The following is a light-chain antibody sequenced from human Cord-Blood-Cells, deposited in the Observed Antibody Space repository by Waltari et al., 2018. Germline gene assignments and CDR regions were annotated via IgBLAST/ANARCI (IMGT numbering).Light chain of an antibody. CDR1: QSISSY. Sequence: IQMTQSPSFLPALVGDRVTITCRASQSISSYLNWYQQKPGKAPKLLIYAASSLQSGVPSRFSGSGSGTDFTLTISSLQPEDFATYYCQQSYSTPYTFGQGTKLEIK. CDR3: QQSYSTPYT. J-gene: IGKJ2*01. CDR2: AAS. V-gene: IGKV1-39*01.